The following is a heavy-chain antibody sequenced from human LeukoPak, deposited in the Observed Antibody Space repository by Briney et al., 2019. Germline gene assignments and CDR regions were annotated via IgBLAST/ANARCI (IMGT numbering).Heavy chain of an antibody. D-gene: IGHD2-21*02. J-gene: IGHJ4*02. Sequence: GASVKVSCKASGYTFTGYYIHWVRQAPGQGLEWMGWINPNGGVTNSAQKFQGRVTMTRDTSISTAYMELRELRSDDTAVYYCARAHYCGVDCNNELRTRPGGYWGQGTLVTVSS. V-gene: IGHV1-2*02. CDR1: GYTFTGYY. CDR2: INPNGGVT. CDR3: ARAHYCGVDCNNELRTRPGGY.